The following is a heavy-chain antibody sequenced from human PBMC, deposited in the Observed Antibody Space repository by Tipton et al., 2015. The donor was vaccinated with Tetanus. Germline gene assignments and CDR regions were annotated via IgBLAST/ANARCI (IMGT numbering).Heavy chain of an antibody. Sequence: SCTVSGGSISSYYWTWIRQPPGRGLEWIGYVHYSGSTNYSPSLRSRVTLSVDTSKNQFSLKLSSVTAADTAVYYCARIGWLQQNKPAFDIWGQGTVVTVSS. CDR2: VHYSGST. V-gene: IGHV4-59*01. CDR3: ARIGWLQQNKPAFDI. J-gene: IGHJ3*02. D-gene: IGHD5-24*01. CDR1: GGSISSYY.